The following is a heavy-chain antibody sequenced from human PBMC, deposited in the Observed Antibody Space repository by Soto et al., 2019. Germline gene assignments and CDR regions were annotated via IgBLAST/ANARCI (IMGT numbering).Heavy chain of an antibody. CDR2: INAGNGNT. CDR3: GGDPGCRACYCGV. Sequence: ASSQVSSKASGYTFTSYAMACVGDALCQRLERMGWINAGNGNTKYSQKFQGRVTITRDTSASTAYMELIILRSEDTAVYYCGGDPGCRACYCGVWGEGTLV. CDR1: GYTFTSYA. V-gene: IGHV1-3*01. D-gene: IGHD2-15*01. J-gene: IGHJ4*02.